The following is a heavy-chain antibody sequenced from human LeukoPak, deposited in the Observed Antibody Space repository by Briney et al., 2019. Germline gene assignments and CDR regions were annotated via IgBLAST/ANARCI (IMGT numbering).Heavy chain of an antibody. CDR1: GFTFSSYA. CDR2: ISSNGGSK. D-gene: IGHD4-17*01. CDR3: ARESDYGDYSFNY. J-gene: IGHJ4*02. V-gene: IGHV3-64*01. Sequence: GGSLRLSCAASGFTFSSYAMHWVRQAPGKGLEYVSAISSNGGSKYYANSVKGRFTISRVNSKNTLYLQMGSLRAEDMAVYYCARESDYGDYSFNYWGQGTLVTVSS.